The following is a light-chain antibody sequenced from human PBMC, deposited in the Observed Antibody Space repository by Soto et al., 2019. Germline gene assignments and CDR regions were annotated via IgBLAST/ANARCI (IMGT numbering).Light chain of an antibody. Sequence: QSVLTQPASVSGSPGRSITISCTGTSSDVGGYNYVSWYQQHPGKAPKLMIYEVSNRPSGVSNRFSGSKSGNTASLTISGLQAEDEANYYCNSYTTSSPTWVFGGGTKLTVL. CDR3: NSYTTSSPTWV. V-gene: IGLV2-14*01. CDR1: SSDVGGYNY. J-gene: IGLJ3*02. CDR2: EVS.